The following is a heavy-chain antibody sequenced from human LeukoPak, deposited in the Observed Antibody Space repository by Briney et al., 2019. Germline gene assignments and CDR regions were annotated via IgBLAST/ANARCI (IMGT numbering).Heavy chain of an antibody. J-gene: IGHJ3*02. CDR2: IYSGGDT. CDR3: ARAKRNGFDI. CDR1: GFTVSSNY. Sequence: GGSLRLSCVASGFTVSSNYMSWVRQAPGKGLEWVAVIYSGGDTYYADSVKGRFTISRDNAKNSLYLQMNSLRAEDTAVYYCARAKRNGFDIWGQGTMVTVSS. V-gene: IGHV3-66*01.